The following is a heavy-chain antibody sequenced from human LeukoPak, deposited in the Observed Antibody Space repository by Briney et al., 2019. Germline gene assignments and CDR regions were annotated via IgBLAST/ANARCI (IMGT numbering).Heavy chain of an antibody. V-gene: IGHV4-4*02. J-gene: IGHJ4*02. CDR2: IYHSGST. Sequence: SGTLSLTCAVSGGSVSSSNWWSWVRQPPGKGLEWIGEIYHSGSTNYNPSLKSRVTISVDKSKNQFSLKLSSVTAADTAVYYCARACGGDCSNGDYWGQGTLVTVSS. CDR1: GGSVSSSNW. D-gene: IGHD2-21*02. CDR3: ARACGGDCSNGDY.